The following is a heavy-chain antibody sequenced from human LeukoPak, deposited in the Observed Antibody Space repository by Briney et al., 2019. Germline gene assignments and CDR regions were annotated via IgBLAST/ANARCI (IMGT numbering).Heavy chain of an antibody. D-gene: IGHD6-13*01. V-gene: IGHV1-2*02. CDR3: ARDQSSSLLPFDP. J-gene: IGHJ5*02. CDR1: GYTFTGYY. CDR2: INPNSGGT. Sequence: ASVKVSCKASGYTFTGYYMHWVRQAPGQGLEWMGWINPNSGGTNYAQKFQGRVTMTRDTSTSTVYMELSSLRSEDTAVYYCARDQSSSLLPFDPWGQGTLVTVSS.